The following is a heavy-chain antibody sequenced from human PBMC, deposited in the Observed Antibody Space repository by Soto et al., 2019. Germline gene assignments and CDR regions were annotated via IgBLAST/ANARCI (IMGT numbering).Heavy chain of an antibody. V-gene: IGHV4-38-2*01. CDR1: DYPISIGYY. CDR3: ARNSYYDFWSGYKRGFDL. D-gene: IGHD3-3*01. J-gene: IGHJ4*02. CDR2: LYHSGST. Sequence: SETLGVTWVFSDYPISIGYYWDWIRQSPVKGLEWIGSLYHSGSTYYNPSLNSRVTISVDSSKNQFSLRLTSVTAADTAVYSCARNSYYDFWSGYKRGFDLWGQGTVVTGSS.